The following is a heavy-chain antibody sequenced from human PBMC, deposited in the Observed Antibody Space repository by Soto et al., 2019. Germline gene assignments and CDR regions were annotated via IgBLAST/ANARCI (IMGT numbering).Heavy chain of an antibody. CDR3: ARWGSGWYYFDY. J-gene: IGHJ4*02. D-gene: IGHD6-19*01. Sequence: QVQLQQWGAGLLKPSETLSLTCAVYGGSFSGYYWSWIRQPPGKGLEWIGEINHSGSTNYNPSLKRRVTISVDTSKNQFSLKLSSVTAADTAVYDCARWGSGWYYFDYWGQGTLVTVSS. V-gene: IGHV4-34*01. CDR1: GGSFSGYY. CDR2: INHSGST.